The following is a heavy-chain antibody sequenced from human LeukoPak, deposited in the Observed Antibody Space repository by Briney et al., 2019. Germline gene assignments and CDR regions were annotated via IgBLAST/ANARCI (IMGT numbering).Heavy chain of an antibody. CDR3: TSYSSSFDYYYYYMDV. Sequence: GGSLGLSCAASGFTFSGSAMHWVRQASGKGLEWVGRIRSKANSYATAYAASVKGRFTISRDDSKNTAYLQMNSLKTEDTAVYYCTSYSSSFDYYYYYMDVWGKGTTVTVSS. CDR1: GFTFSGSA. V-gene: IGHV3-73*01. CDR2: IRSKANSYAT. D-gene: IGHD6-13*01. J-gene: IGHJ6*03.